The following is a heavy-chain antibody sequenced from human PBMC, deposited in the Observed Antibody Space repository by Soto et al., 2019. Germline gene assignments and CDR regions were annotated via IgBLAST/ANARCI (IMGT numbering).Heavy chain of an antibody. J-gene: IGHJ4*02. CDR1: GFSFSNYW. Sequence: EVQLVDSGGGLVQPGGSLRLSCEASGFSFSNYWMSWVRQAPGKGLEWVANIEHDGSGTYYLDSVKGRFTISRDNAKSSLFLQMNNLRVEDRAVYYCARDLGYDSSSACDFWGQGTLVTVSS. CDR2: IEHDGSGT. CDR3: ARDLGYDSSSACDF. V-gene: IGHV3-7*01. D-gene: IGHD6-6*01.